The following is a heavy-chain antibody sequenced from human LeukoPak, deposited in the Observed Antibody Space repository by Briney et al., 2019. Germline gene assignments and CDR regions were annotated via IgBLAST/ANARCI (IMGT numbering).Heavy chain of an antibody. V-gene: IGHV4-61*08. CDR3: ARVFDDYYDSSADPPLWFDP. CDR1: GGSIMVAAYS. D-gene: IGHD3-22*01. Sequence: SETLSLTCTVSGGSIMVAAYSWSWIRQPPGMGLEWIGYVYYSGSPNYNPSLKSRVTISVDTSRNQFSLRLRSVTAADTAVYYCARVFDDYYDSSADPPLWFDPWGQGTLVTVSS. CDR2: VYYSGSP. J-gene: IGHJ5*02.